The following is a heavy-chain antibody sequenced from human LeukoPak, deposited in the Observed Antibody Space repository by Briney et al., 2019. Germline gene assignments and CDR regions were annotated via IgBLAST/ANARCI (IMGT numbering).Heavy chain of an antibody. D-gene: IGHD3-3*01. V-gene: IGHV4-59*01. CDR3: ARAYTIFGVGTKGYMDV. CDR2: IYYSGST. J-gene: IGHJ6*03. Sequence: PSETLSLTCTVSGGSISSYYWSWIRQPPGKGLEWIGYIYYSGSTNYNPSLKSRVTISVDTSKNQFSLKLSSVTAADTAVYYCARAYTIFGVGTKGYMDVWGKGTTVTVSS. CDR1: GGSISSYY.